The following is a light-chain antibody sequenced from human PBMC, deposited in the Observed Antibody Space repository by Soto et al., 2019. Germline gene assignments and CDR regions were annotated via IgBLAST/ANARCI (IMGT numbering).Light chain of an antibody. CDR1: QGISSY. CDR2: SAS. V-gene: IGKV1-27*01. CDR3: QRNYNAPYT. J-gene: IGKJ2*01. Sequence: DIQLTQSPSSLSASVGDRVTITCRASQGISSYLNWYRQKPGHVPKILIYSASNVQSGVPSRFSGRGPGTGFTLTISSLQPEDVATYYGQRNYNAPYTFGQGTKLEIK.